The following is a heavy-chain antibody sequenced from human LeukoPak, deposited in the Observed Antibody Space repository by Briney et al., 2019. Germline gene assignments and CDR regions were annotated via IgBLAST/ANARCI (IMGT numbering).Heavy chain of an antibody. CDR1: GYTFTSYY. CDR2: INPSGGST. D-gene: IGHD3-9*01. V-gene: IGHV1-46*01. J-gene: IGHJ3*02. CDR3: ARDDGRYFDRLGHDAFDI. Sequence: ASVKVSCKASGYTFTSYYMHWVRLAPGQGLEWMGIINPSGGSTSYAQKFQGRVTMTRDMSTSTVYMELSSLRSEDTAVYYCARDDGRYFDRLGHDAFDIWGQGTLVTVSS.